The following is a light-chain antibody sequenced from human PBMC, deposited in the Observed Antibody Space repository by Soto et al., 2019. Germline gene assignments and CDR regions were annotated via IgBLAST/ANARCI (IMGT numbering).Light chain of an antibody. J-gene: IGLJ3*02. CDR3: TSYVGNDIWV. CDR2: EVT. Sequence: QSALTQPPSASGSPGQSVTISCTGTSSDVGAYNDVSWYQQHPGKAPKLMIYEVTKRPSGVPDRFSGSKSGNTASLTVSGLQAEDEADYYCTSYVGNDIWVFGGGTKVTVL. V-gene: IGLV2-8*01. CDR1: SSDVGAYND.